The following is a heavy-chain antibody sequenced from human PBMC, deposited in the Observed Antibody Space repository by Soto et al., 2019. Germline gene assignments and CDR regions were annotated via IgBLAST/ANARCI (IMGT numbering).Heavy chain of an antibody. V-gene: IGHV4-4*07. D-gene: IGHD3-16*01. J-gene: IGHJ6*02. Sequence: TSETLSLTCAVSGGSISSYYWSWIRQPAGKGLEWIGRIYTSGSTNYNPSLKSRVTMSVDTSKNQFFLKLSSVTAADTAVYYCARGGGLARAFYYYYGMDVWGQGTTVTVSS. CDR2: IYTSGST. CDR1: GGSISSYY. CDR3: ARGGGLARAFYYYYGMDV.